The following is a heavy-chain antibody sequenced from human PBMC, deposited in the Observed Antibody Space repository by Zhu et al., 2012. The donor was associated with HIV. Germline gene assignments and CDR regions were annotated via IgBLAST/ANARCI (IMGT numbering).Heavy chain of an antibody. CDR3: ARGDTAMVDD. D-gene: IGHD5-18*01. CDR1: GGSISSYY. V-gene: IGHV4-4*09. Sequence: QVQLQESGPGLVKPSETLSLTCTVSGGSISSYYWSWIRQPPGKGLEWIGYIYTSGSTNYNPSLKSRVTISVDTSKNQFSLKLSSVTAADTAVYYCARGDTAMVDDWGQGTLVTGLL. CDR2: IYTSGST. J-gene: IGHJ4*02.